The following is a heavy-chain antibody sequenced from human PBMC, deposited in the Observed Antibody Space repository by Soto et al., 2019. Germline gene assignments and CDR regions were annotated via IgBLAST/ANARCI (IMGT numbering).Heavy chain of an antibody. CDR2: INHSGST. D-gene: IGHD5-12*01. CDR3: ARVSGYDYRGDY. J-gene: IGHJ4*02. V-gene: IGHV4-34*01. CDR1: GGSFSGYY. Sequence: PSETLALTCAVYGGSFSGYYLSWIRQPPGKGLEWIGEINHSGSTNYNPSLKSRVTISVDTSKNQFSLKLSSVTAADTAVYYCARVSGYDYRGDYWGQGTLVTVSS.